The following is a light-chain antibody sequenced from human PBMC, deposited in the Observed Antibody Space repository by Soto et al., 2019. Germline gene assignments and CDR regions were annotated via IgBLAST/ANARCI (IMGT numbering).Light chain of an antibody. V-gene: IGKV3-20*01. CDR3: QQYGSSPPWT. CDR2: GAS. CDR1: QSVSSSY. J-gene: IGKJ1*01. Sequence: KGWTRSPGTLYLTPGERATLSCRASQSVSSSYLARYQQKPGQAPRLLIYGASSRATGIPDRFSGSGSGTDFTLTISRLEPEDFAVYYCQQYGSSPPWTFGQGTKLYIK.